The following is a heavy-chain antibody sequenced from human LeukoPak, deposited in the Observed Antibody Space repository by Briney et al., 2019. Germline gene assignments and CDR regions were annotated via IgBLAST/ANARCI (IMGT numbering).Heavy chain of an antibody. D-gene: IGHD6-19*01. CDR1: GGSIISSTSY. V-gene: IGHV4-39*01. CDR3: ARNGTVTVAGTKFNYFDY. Sequence: SETLSLTCTVSGGSIISSTSYWVWIRQPPGKGLEWIGSVYHSGSTHYNPSLKSRVTISVDTSKNQFSLRRSSVTAADTAVYYCARNGTVTVAGTKFNYFDYWGQGTLVTVSS. J-gene: IGHJ4*02. CDR2: VYHSGST.